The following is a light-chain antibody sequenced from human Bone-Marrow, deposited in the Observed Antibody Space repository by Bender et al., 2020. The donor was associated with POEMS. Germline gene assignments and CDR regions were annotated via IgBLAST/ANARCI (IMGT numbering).Light chain of an antibody. CDR1: SSNIGTNP. Sequence: QSVLTQPPSASGTPGQRVTISCSGSSSNIGTNPVNWYQQLPGTAPKLLIYINNPRPSGGPDRFSGSKSGTSASLAIRGLQSEDEADYYCAAWEDSLNGWVFGGGTKLTVL. V-gene: IGLV1-44*01. CDR3: AAWEDSLNGWV. CDR2: INN. J-gene: IGLJ3*02.